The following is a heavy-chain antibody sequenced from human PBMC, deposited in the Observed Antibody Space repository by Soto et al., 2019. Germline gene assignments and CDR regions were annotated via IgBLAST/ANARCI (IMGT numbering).Heavy chain of an antibody. CDR2: IYTGGNT. CDR1: GRSMISYY. D-gene: IGHD3-3*02. J-gene: IGHJ4*02. Sequence: PSETLSLTCTVSGRSMISYYWSWIRQPAGKGLEWIGRIYTGGNTNYNPSLKSRVTMSVDTSKSQFSLSLNSVTAADTAVYYCAREGDDRHFFFDSWGQGTLVTVSS. CDR3: AREGDDRHFFFDS. V-gene: IGHV4-4*07.